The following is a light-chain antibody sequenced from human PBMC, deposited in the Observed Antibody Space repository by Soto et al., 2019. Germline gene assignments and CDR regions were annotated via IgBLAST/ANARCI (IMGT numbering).Light chain of an antibody. Sequence: QSVLTQPASVSGSPGQSIAISCTGTSGDVGGYDYVSWYQQHPDKAPKLMIYEVTKRPSWVSNCFSGSKSGNTASLTISGLQPEDEADYYCSSHTSGSTRVFGSGTKLTVL. V-gene: IGLV2-14*01. J-gene: IGLJ1*01. CDR2: EVT. CDR1: SGDVGGYDY. CDR3: SSHTSGSTRV.